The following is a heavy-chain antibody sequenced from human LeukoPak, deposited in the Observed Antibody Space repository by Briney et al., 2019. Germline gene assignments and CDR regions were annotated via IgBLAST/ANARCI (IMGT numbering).Heavy chain of an antibody. CDR1: GDSISSSSYY. D-gene: IGHD1-14*01. V-gene: IGHV4-39*07. J-gene: IGHJ3*02. CDR2: MYYSGRT. Sequence: SETLSLTCTVSGDSISSSSYYWGWIRQTRGKGLEWIGSMYYSGRTDYNQCVKSRITISVETAENQFSLKLTSVTAADMAVYYCARSEPSSNDAFAIWGQGTMVSLSS. CDR3: ARSEPSSNDAFAI.